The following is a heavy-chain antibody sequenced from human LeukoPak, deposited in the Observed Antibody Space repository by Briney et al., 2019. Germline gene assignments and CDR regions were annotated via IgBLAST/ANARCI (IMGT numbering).Heavy chain of an antibody. CDR3: ARANSRQWLVGAFDI. J-gene: IGHJ3*02. CDR1: GFTFSSYS. CDR2: ISSSSSYI. V-gene: IGHV3-21*01. D-gene: IGHD6-19*01. Sequence: PGGSLRLSCAASGFTFSSYSMNWVRQAPGKGLEWVSSISSSSSYIYYADSVKGRFTISRDNAKNSLYLQMNSLRAEDTAVYYCARANSRQWLVGAFDIWGQGTMVTVSS.